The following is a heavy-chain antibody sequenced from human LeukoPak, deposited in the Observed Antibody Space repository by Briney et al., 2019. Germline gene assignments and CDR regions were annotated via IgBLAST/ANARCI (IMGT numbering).Heavy chain of an antibody. CDR2: ITSSSSYI. CDR3: ARDQGSSWYDYYYYYMDV. V-gene: IGHV3-21*04. J-gene: IGHJ6*03. CDR1: GFTFSSYN. Sequence: GGSLRLSCAASGFTFSSYNMNWVRQAPGKGLEWVSSITSSSSYIYYADSVKGRFTISRDNAKNSLYLQMNSLRAEDTALYYCARDQGSSWYDYYYYYMDVWGKGTTVTVSS. D-gene: IGHD6-13*01.